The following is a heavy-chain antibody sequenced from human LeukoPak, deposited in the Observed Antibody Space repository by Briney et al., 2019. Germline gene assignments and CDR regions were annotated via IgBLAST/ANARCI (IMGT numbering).Heavy chain of an antibody. CDR1: GYTLTELS. CDR2: FDPEDGET. J-gene: IGHJ3*02. CDR3: ATPVGIQLFDAFDI. D-gene: IGHD5-18*01. V-gene: IGHV1-24*01. Sequence: ASVKVSCKVSGYTLTELSMHWVRQAPGKGLEWMGGFDPEDGETIYAQKFQGRVTMTEDTSTDTAYMGLSSLRSEDTAVYYCATPVGIQLFDAFDIWGQGTMVTVSS.